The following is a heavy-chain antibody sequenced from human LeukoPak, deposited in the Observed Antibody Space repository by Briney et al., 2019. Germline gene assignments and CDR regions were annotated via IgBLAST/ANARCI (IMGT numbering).Heavy chain of an antibody. Sequence: SETLSLTCTVSGGSISSSSYYWGWIRQPPGKGLEWIGRIYYSGSTYYNPSLKSRVTISVDTSKNQFSLKLSSVTAADTAVYYCARDRTPLVYCSGGSCSTGKKTNWFDPWVQGTPVTVSS. J-gene: IGHJ5*02. CDR1: GGSISSSSYY. CDR2: IYYSGST. CDR3: ARDRTPLVYCSGGSCSTGKKTNWFDP. V-gene: IGHV4-39*07. D-gene: IGHD2-15*01.